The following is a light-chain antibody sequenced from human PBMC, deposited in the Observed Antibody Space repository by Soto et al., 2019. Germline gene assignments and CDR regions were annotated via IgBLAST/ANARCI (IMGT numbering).Light chain of an antibody. CDR3: QQYNSYLYT. CDR1: QSISSW. V-gene: IGKV1-5*01. J-gene: IGKJ2*01. CDR2: DAS. Sequence: DIQMTQSPSTLSASVGDRVTITCRASQSISSWLAWYQQKPGKAPKPLIYDASSLESGVPSRFSRSGSETEFTLTIDSLQPDDFATYYCQQYNSYLYTFGQGAKLEIK.